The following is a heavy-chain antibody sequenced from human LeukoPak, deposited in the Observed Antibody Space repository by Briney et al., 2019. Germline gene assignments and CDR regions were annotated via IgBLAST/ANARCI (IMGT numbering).Heavy chain of an antibody. J-gene: IGHJ4*02. CDR1: GGSISSSSYS. CDR3: ARGRADHYYDSSGYYYGFDY. V-gene: IGHV4-39*07. Sequence: SETLSLTCTVSGGSISSSSYSWGWIRQPPGKGLEWIGEINHSGSTNYNPSLKSRVTISVDTSKNQFSLKLSSVTAADTAVYYCARGRADHYYDSSGYYYGFDYWGQGTLVTVSS. CDR2: INHSGST. D-gene: IGHD3-22*01.